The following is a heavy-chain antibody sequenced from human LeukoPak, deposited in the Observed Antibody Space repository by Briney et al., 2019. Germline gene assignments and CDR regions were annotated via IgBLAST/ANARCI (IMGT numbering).Heavy chain of an antibody. CDR2: IYSGGST. Sequence: GGSLRLSCAASGFTVSSNYMGWVRQAPGKGLEWVSVIYSGGSTYYADSVKGRFTISRHNSKNTLYLQMNSLRAEDTAVYYCARVWFGESFDYWGQGTLVTVSS. CDR3: ARVWFGESFDY. J-gene: IGHJ4*02. D-gene: IGHD3-10*01. V-gene: IGHV3-53*04. CDR1: GFTVSSNY.